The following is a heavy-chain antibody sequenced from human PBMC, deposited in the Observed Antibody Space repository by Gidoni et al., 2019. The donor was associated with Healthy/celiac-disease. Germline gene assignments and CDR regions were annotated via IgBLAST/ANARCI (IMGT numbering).Heavy chain of an antibody. V-gene: IGHV4-61*02. CDR1: GGSISSGSYY. CDR3: ASGLYSSSWYTFDY. D-gene: IGHD6-13*01. J-gene: IGHJ4*02. CDR2: IYTSGST. Sequence: QVQLQESGPGLVKPSQTLSLTCTVSGGSISSGSYYWSWIRQPAGKGLEWIGRIYTSGSTNYHPSLKSRVTMSVDTSKNQFSLKLSSVTAADTAVYYCASGLYSSSWYTFDYWGQGTLVTVSS.